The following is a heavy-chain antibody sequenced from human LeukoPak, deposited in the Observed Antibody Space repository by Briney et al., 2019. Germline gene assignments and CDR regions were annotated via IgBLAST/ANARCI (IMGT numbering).Heavy chain of an antibody. Sequence: PGGSLKLSCAASGFTFSGSAMHWVRQASGQGLEWVGRIRSKANSYATAYAASVKGRFTISRDDSKNTAYLQMNSLKTEDTAVYYCTRGLVSRDYYYYYYYMDVWGKGTTVTVSS. CDR2: IRSKANSYAT. V-gene: IGHV3-73*01. D-gene: IGHD6-19*01. J-gene: IGHJ6*03. CDR3: TRGLVSRDYYYYYYYMDV. CDR1: GFTFSGSA.